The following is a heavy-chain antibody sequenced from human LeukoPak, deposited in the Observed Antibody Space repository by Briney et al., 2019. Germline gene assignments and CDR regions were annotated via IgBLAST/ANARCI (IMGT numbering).Heavy chain of an antibody. CDR3: ARTAARFGELFRHHDAFDI. CDR2: ISSSGSTI. J-gene: IGHJ3*02. D-gene: IGHD3-10*01. CDR1: GFTFSDYY. V-gene: IGHV3-11*01. Sequence: GGSLRLSCAASGFTFSDYYMSWIRQAPGKGLEWVSYISSSGSTIYYADSVKGRFTISRDNAKNSLYLQMNSLRAEDTAVYYCARTAARFGELFRHHDAFDIWGQGTMVTVSS.